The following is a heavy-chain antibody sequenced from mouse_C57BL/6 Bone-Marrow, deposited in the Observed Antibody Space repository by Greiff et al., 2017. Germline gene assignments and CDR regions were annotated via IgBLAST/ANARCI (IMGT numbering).Heavy chain of an antibody. J-gene: IGHJ1*03. CDR1: GFTFSSYA. V-gene: IGHV5-9-1*02. CDR2: ISSGGDYI. Sequence: EVQGVESGEGLVKPGGSLKLSCAASGFTFSSYAMSWVRQTPEKRLEWVAYISSGGDYIYYADTVKGRFTISRDNARNTLYLQMSSLKSEDTAMYYCTREGDYYGSSYGDFDVWGTGTTVTVSS. CDR3: TREGDYYGSSYGDFDV. D-gene: IGHD1-1*01.